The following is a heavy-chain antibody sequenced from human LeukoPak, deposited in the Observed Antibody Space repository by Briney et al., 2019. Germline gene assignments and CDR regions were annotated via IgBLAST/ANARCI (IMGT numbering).Heavy chain of an antibody. J-gene: IGHJ4*02. CDR2: ISSTETI. CDR3: ARRFDS. V-gene: IGHV3-48*03. CDR1: GFTFSTYS. Sequence: PGGSLRLSCAASGFTFSTYSMNWVRQAPGKGLEWVSYISSTETIYYADSVKGRFTISRDNAKNSLYLQMNSLRAEDPAIYYCARRFDSWGQGTLVTVSS.